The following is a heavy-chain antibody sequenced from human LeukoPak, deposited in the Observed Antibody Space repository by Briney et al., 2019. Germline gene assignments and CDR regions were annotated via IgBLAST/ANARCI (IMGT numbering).Heavy chain of an antibody. V-gene: IGHV3-21*01. CDR1: GFTFSSYS. Sequence: GGSLRLSCAASGFTFSSYSMSWVGQAPGKGLEWVSSISSSSSYIYYADSVKGRFTISRDNAKNSLYLQMNSLRAEDTAVYYCARGYYDNSAFDIWGQGTMVTVSS. D-gene: IGHD3-22*01. CDR3: ARGYYDNSAFDI. J-gene: IGHJ3*02. CDR2: ISSSSSYI.